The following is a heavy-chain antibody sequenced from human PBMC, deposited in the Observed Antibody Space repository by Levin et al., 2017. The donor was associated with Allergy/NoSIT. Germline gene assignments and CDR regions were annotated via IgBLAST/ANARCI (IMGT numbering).Heavy chain of an antibody. D-gene: IGHD2-8*01. CDR1: GYTFTDYY. CDR2: LNPNSGGT. V-gene: IGHV1-2*02. CDR3: ARVYSVGCCYYAMDV. J-gene: IGHJ6*02. Sequence: GESLKISCKASGYTFTDYYMNWVRQAPGQGLEWMGWLNPNSGGTNYAQKFQGRVTMTRDTSINTAYMELTRLTSDDTAVYYCARVYSVGCCYYAMDVWGQGTTVTVSS.